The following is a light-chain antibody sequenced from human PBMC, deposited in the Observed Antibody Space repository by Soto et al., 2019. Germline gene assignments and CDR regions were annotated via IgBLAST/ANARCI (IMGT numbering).Light chain of an antibody. J-gene: IGKJ1*01. CDR2: GAS. V-gene: IGKV3-20*01. CDR1: QSVSNNY. CDR3: RQYGSSGT. Sequence: EFVLTQSPCTLSLSQGERATLSYGASQSVSNNYLAWYQQKPGQAPRLLIYGASNRATGIPDRFSGSGSGTDFTLTISRLEPEDFAVYYYRQYGSSGTFGQGTKVDNK.